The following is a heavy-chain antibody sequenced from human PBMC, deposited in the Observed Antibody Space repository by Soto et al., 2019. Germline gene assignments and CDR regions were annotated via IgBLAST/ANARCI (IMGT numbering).Heavy chain of an antibody. Sequence: GGSLRLSXAASGFAFSNYAMSWVRQARGKGLEWVSATSGSGGTTYYADSVKGRFTISRDNSKNTLYLQMNSLRAEDTAVYYCARALLVVVTAPFDYRGPGTLVTVSS. D-gene: IGHD2-21*02. CDR3: ARALLVVVTAPFDY. CDR1: GFAFSNYA. V-gene: IGHV3-23*01. J-gene: IGHJ4*02. CDR2: TSGSGGTT.